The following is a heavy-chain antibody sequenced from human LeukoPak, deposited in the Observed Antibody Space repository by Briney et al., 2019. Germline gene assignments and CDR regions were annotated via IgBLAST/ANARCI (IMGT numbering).Heavy chain of an antibody. J-gene: IGHJ4*02. V-gene: IGHV3-53*01. Sequence: PGGSLRLSCAASGFTVIMNGMTWVRQAPRKGLEWVSVLYSDGNTKYADSVRGRFTISRDNSKNTLYLEMNSLRPDDTAVYYCARGVEPLAANTLAYWGQGTLVTVSS. CDR3: ARGVEPLAANTLAY. D-gene: IGHD1-14*01. CDR2: LYSDGNT. CDR1: GFTVIMNG.